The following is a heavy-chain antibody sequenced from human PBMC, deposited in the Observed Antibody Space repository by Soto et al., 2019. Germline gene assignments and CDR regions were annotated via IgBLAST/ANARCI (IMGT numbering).Heavy chain of an antibody. CDR1: GGTFSSYA. V-gene: IGHV1-69*13. D-gene: IGHD2-15*01. Sequence: VASVKVSCKASGGTFSSYAISWVRQAPGQGLEWMGGIIPIFGTANYAQKFQGRVTITADESTSTAYMELSSLRSEDTAVYYCARAVRVVVVAATHDAFDIWGQGTMVTVSS. J-gene: IGHJ3*02. CDR3: ARAVRVVVVAATHDAFDI. CDR2: IIPIFGTA.